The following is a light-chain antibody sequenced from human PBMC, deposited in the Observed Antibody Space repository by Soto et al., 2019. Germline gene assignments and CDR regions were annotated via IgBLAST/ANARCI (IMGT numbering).Light chain of an antibody. CDR3: QQYSVSPFS. Sequence: ETVLTQSPDTLSLSPGGRATLFCRASQTVANNYLAWYQHQPGQAPRLLIHGGSNRATGIPDRFTGSGFGTDFILSISRVEPEDFAVYYCQQYSVSPFSFGGGTKVEI. J-gene: IGKJ4*01. CDR2: GGS. CDR1: QTVANNY. V-gene: IGKV3-20*01.